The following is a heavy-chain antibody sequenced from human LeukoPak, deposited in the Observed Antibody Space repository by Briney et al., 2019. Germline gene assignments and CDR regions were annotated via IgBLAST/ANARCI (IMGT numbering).Heavy chain of an antibody. D-gene: IGHD4-17*01. CDR3: AKEVTTVTTATFDY. CDR2: ISYDGSNK. J-gene: IGHJ4*02. Sequence: GRSLRLSCAASGFTFGSYAMHWVRQAPGKGLEWVAVISYDGSNKYYADSVKGRFTISRDNSKNTLYLQMNSLRAEDTAVYYCAKEVTTVTTATFDYWGQGTLVTVSS. CDR1: GFTFGSYA. V-gene: IGHV3-30*04.